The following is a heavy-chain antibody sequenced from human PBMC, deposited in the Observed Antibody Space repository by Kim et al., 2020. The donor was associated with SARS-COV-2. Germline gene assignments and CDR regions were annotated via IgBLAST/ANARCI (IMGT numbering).Heavy chain of an antibody. CDR2: IYHSGST. V-gene: IGHV4-4*02. CDR3: ARSILGSGSYPRTFDY. J-gene: IGHJ4*02. Sequence: SETLSLTCAVSGGSISSSNWWSWVRQPPGKGLEWIGEIYHSGSTNYNPSLKSRVTISVDKSKNQFSLKLSSVTAADTAVYYCARSILGSGSYPRTFDYWGQGTLVTVSS. CDR1: GGSISSSNW. D-gene: IGHD3-10*01.